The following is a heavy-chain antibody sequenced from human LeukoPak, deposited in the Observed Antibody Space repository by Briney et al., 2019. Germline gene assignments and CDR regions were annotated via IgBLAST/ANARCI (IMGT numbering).Heavy chain of an antibody. V-gene: IGHV3-23*01. CDR2: ISGSGGST. CDR3: AKNFRRGYSGYDYGTDFDY. D-gene: IGHD5-12*01. J-gene: IGHJ4*02. CDR1: GFTFSSYA. Sequence: PGGSLRLSCAASGFTFSSYAMSWVRQAPGKGLEWVSAISGSGGSTYYADSVKGRFTISGDNSKNTLYLQMNSLRAEDTAVYYCAKNFRRGYSGYDYGTDFDYWGQGTLVTVSS.